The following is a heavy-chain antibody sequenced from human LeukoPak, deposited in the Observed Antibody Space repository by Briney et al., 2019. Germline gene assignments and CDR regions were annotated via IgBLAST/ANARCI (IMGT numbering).Heavy chain of an antibody. Sequence: PSETLSLTCTVSGGSISSGGYYGSWIRQPPGKGLEWIGYIYHSGSTYYNPSLKSRVTISVDRSKNQFSLKLSSVTAADTAVYYCARGSLVPAASFDYWGQGTLVTVSS. CDR1: GGSISSGGYY. CDR3: ARGSLVPAASFDY. D-gene: IGHD2-2*01. CDR2: IYHSGST. J-gene: IGHJ4*02. V-gene: IGHV4-30-2*01.